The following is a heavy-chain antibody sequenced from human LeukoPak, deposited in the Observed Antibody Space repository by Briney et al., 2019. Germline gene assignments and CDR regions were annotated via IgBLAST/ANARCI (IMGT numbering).Heavy chain of an antibody. Sequence: SETLSLTCTVSGGSITSSGYYWGWIRQPPGKGLDWIGNFYYSGSTYYNPSLKSRVTISVDTSKNQFSLKLTSVTAADTAVYYCARILHDSSGLDAFEIWGQGTMVTVSS. CDR3: ARILHDSSGLDAFEI. J-gene: IGHJ3*02. CDR2: FYYSGST. V-gene: IGHV4-39*07. CDR1: GGSITSSGYY. D-gene: IGHD3-22*01.